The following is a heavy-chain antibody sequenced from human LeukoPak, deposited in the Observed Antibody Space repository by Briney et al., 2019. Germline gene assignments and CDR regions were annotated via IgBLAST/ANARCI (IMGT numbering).Heavy chain of an antibody. J-gene: IGHJ4*02. CDR3: AREVREVPH. Sequence: GGSLRLSCAASGFTFSSYWMSWVRQAPGKGLEWVAKINQYGTEKYYVDSVKGRFTISRDNAKNSLYLQMNSLRAEDTAVYYCAREVREVPHWGQGTLVTVSS. CDR2: INQYGTEK. V-gene: IGHV3-7*04. CDR1: GFTFSSYW. D-gene: IGHD2-2*01.